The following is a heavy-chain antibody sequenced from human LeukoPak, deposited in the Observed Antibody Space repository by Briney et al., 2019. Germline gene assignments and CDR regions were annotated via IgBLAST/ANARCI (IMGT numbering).Heavy chain of an antibody. J-gene: IGHJ6*02. D-gene: IGHD2-2*01. CDR3: AARFYCSSTSCNYYYYGMDV. Sequence: PSGTLSLTCAVSGGSISSGGYSWSWIRQPPGKGLEWIGYIYHSGSTYYNPSLKSRVTISVDRSKNQFSLKLSSVTAADTAVYYCAARFYCSSTSCNYYYYGMDVWGQGTTVTVSS. CDR1: GGSISSGGYS. V-gene: IGHV4-30-2*01. CDR2: IYHSGST.